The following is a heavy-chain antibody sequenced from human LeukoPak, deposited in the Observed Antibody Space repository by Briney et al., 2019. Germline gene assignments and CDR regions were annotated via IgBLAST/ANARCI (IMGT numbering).Heavy chain of an antibody. J-gene: IGHJ4*02. CDR1: GYTFTSYD. CDR2: MNPDSGNT. D-gene: IGHD6-13*01. CDR3: ARDRGSFSSRPGY. V-gene: IGHV1-8*01. Sequence: ASVKVSCKASGYTFTSYDINWVRQAAGQGLEWMGWMNPDSGNTGYTQKFQGRVTMTRNTSITTAYLELSSLRSEDTAVYYCARDRGSFSSRPGYWGQGTLVTVSS.